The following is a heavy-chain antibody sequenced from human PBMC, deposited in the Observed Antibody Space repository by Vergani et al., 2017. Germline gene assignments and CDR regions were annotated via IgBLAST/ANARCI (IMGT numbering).Heavy chain of an antibody. CDR2: MYTSGPT. CDR1: GASVSRGTYY. J-gene: IGHJ6*03. CDR3: ARQKEYYMDV. V-gene: IGHV4-61*02. Sequence: QVQLQESGPGLLKPSQTLSLTCTVSGASVSRGTYYWTWIRQPAGKKLEWIVRMYTSGPTIYNPSLESRVTMSVDTSENHLSLKLTSVADADTAVYYCARQKEYYMDVRGKGTTGTVS.